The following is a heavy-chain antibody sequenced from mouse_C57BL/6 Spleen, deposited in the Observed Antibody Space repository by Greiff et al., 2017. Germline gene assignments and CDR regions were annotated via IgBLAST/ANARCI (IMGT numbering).Heavy chain of an antibody. CDR2: IDPETGGT. D-gene: IGHD1-1*01. CDR3: TRSYYGSSSFAY. Sequence: QVQLQQSGAELVRPGASVTLSCKASGYTFTDYEMNWVKQTPVHGLEWIGAIDPETGGTAYNQKFKGKAILTADKSSSTAYMELRSLTSEDSAVXYCTRSYYGSSSFAYWGQGTLVTVSA. CDR1: GYTFTDYE. J-gene: IGHJ3*01. V-gene: IGHV1-15*01.